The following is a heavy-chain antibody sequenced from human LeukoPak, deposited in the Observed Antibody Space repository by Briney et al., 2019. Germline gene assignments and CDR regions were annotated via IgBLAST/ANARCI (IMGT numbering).Heavy chain of an antibody. CDR2: IKQDGSEI. CDR1: GFTFSSYW. V-gene: IGHV3-7*01. D-gene: IGHD3-22*01. CDR3: ARAPYYYDSDGCYFDY. J-gene: IGHJ4*02. Sequence: GGSLRLSCAASGFTFSSYWMTWVRQAPGKGLDWEANIKQDGSEIYYVDSVKGRFTISRDNAKNALYLQMNSLRAEDTAVYYCARAPYYYDSDGCYFDYWGQGTPVTVSS.